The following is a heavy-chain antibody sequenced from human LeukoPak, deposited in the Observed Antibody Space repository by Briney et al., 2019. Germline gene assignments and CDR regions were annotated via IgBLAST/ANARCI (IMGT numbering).Heavy chain of an antibody. D-gene: IGHD2-21*02. V-gene: IGHV4-31*11. J-gene: IGHJ4*02. CDR1: GGSVTTSGYF. CDR3: ARHFHGDSQTYHFDF. CDR2: IDHSGST. Sequence: PSETLSLSCAVSGGSVTTSGYFWTWIRQHPERGLEYIGYIDHSGSTTYNPSLKSRVTISADTSKNQFSLKVTSVTAADTAIYYCARHFHGDSQTYHFDFWGQGILVTVSS.